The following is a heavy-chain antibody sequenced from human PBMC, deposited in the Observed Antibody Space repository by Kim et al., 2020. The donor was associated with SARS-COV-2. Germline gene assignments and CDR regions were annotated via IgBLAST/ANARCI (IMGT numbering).Heavy chain of an antibody. CDR1: GFTFSSYG. CDR2: ISYDGSNK. D-gene: IGHD3-3*01. Sequence: GGSLRLSCAASGFTFSSYGMHWVRQAPGKGLEWVAVISYDGSNKYYADSVKGRFTISRDNSKNTLYLQMNSLRAEDTAVYYCAKDPATPLTYDYDFWSGDFDYWGQGTLVTVSS. CDR3: AKDPATPLTYDYDFWSGDFDY. J-gene: IGHJ4*02. V-gene: IGHV3-30*18.